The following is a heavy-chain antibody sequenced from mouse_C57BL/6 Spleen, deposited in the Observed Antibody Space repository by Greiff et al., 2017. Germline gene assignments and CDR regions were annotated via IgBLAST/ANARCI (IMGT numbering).Heavy chain of an antibody. CDR3: ARGYARDYYAMDY. CDR2: IYPGDGDT. CDR1: GYAFSSSW. J-gene: IGHJ4*01. Sequence: VQLQQSGPELVKPGASVKISCKASGYAFSSSWMNWVKQRPGKGLEWIGRIYPGDGDTNYNGKFKGKATLTADKSSSTAYMQLSSLTSEDSAVYFCARGYARDYYAMDYWGQGTSVTVSS. V-gene: IGHV1-82*01. D-gene: IGHD2-14*01.